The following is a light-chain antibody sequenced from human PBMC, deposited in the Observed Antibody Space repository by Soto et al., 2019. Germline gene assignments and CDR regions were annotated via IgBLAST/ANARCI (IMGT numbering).Light chain of an antibody. CDR3: QQYNNRPLYT. J-gene: IGKJ2*01. CDR1: QSFSSN. V-gene: IGKV3-15*01. CDR2: GAS. Sequence: EIVMTQSPATLSVSPGERATLSCRASQSFSSNLAWYQQKPGHAPRLLIYGASTRATAIPDRFSGSVSGTEYTLPISSLQPEDFAVYFCQQYNNRPLYTFGQGNKLEIK.